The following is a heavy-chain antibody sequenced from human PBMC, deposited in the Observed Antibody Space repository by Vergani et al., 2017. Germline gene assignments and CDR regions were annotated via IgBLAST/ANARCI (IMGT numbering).Heavy chain of an antibody. CDR2: IRDKAYNYAT. CDR3: XYDFWTGYDSGDV. CDR1: GLTFSASA. Sequence: EVHLVESGGGLVQPGESLELSCATSGLTFSASAIHWVRQTSGKGLEWIGRIRDKAYNYATVYAVSVKGRFTISRDDSKKTAYLQMNGLTTEDTAVYYCXYDFWTGYDSGDVWGKGTTVTVSS. D-gene: IGHD3-3*01. J-gene: IGHJ6*04. V-gene: IGHV3-73*02.